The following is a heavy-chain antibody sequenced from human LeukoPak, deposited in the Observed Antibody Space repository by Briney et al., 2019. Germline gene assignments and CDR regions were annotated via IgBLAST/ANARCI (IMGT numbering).Heavy chain of an antibody. CDR2: ISAYNGNT. Sequence: ASVKVSFRASGYTFTIYGISWVRQAPGQGLEWMGWISAYNGNTNYAQKLQGRVTMTTDTSTSTAYMELRSLRSDDTAVYYCARERARGSYYVGFDYWGQGTLVTVSS. J-gene: IGHJ4*02. D-gene: IGHD1-26*01. CDR1: GYTFTIYG. CDR3: ARERARGSYYVGFDY. V-gene: IGHV1-18*01.